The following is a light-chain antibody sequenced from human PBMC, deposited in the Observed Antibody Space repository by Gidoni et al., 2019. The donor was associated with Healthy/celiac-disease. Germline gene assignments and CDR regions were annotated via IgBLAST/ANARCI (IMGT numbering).Light chain of an antibody. V-gene: IGKV1-39*01. CDR2: AAS. CDR3: QQSYSTPRT. CDR1: QSISSY. Sequence: DIQMTQSPSSLSASVGDRVTITCRASQSISSYLNWYQQKPGKALKLLIYAASSLQSGVPSRFSGSGSGTDFTLTISSLQPEDFATYYCQQSYSTPRTFGQXTKVEIK. J-gene: IGKJ1*01.